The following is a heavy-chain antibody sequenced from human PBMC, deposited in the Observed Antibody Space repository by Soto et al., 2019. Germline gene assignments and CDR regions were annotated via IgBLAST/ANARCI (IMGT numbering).Heavy chain of an antibody. CDR2: INAGNGTA. Sequence: ASVKVSCKASGYTFTSYAMHWVRQAPGQRLEWMGWINAGNGTADYAQKFQGRVTITADESTSTAYMELSSLRSEDTAVYYCAVPVLNYYYGMDVWGQGTTVTVSS. CDR1: GYTFTSYA. V-gene: IGHV1-3*01. J-gene: IGHJ6*02. CDR3: AVPVLNYYYGMDV. D-gene: IGHD2-8*01.